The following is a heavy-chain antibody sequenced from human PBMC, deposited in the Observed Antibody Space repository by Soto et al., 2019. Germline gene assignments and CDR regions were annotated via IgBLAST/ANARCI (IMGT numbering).Heavy chain of an antibody. V-gene: IGHV1-69*02. D-gene: IGHD6-19*01. CDR3: ARATVAGTDLGDY. Sequence: QVQLVQSGAEVKKPGSSVKVSCKASGGTFSSYTISWVRKAPGQGLKWMGRIIPILGIANYAQKFQGRVTITADKSTSTVYMELSSLRSEDTAVYYCARATVAGTDLGDYWGQGTLVTVSS. J-gene: IGHJ4*02. CDR2: IIPILGIA. CDR1: GGTFSSYT.